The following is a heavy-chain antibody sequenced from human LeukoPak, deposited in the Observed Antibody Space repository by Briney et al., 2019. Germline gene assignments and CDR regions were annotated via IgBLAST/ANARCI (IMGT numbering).Heavy chain of an antibody. D-gene: IGHD5-18*01. CDR3: ASEYSYGYDAFDI. J-gene: IGHJ3*02. V-gene: IGHV1-2*02. CDR2: INPNSGGT. Sequence: ASVKVSCKASGYTFTGYYMHWVRQAPGQGLEWMGWINPNSGGTNYAQKFQGRVTMTRDTSISTAYMELSRLRSDDTAVYYGASEYSYGYDAFDIWGQGTMVTVSS. CDR1: GYTFTGYY.